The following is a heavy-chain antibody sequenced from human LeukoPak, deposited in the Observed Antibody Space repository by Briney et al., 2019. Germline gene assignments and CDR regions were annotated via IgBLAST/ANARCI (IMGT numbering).Heavy chain of an antibody. Sequence: GGSLRLSCAASGFTFSSYGMHWVRQAPGKGLEWVAFIRYDGSNKYYADSVKGRFTISRDNSKNTLYLQMNSLRAEDTAVYYCAKRRSSSWSVPYAFDIWGQGTMVTVSS. CDR2: IRYDGSNK. V-gene: IGHV3-30*02. J-gene: IGHJ3*02. CDR1: GFTFSSYG. D-gene: IGHD6-13*01. CDR3: AKRRSSSWSVPYAFDI.